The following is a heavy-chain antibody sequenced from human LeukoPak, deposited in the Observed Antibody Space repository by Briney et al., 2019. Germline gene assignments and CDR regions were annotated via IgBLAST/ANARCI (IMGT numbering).Heavy chain of an antibody. D-gene: IGHD3-10*01. CDR2: IYNGDGT. J-gene: IGHJ6*03. CDR1: GFTVSSNY. V-gene: IGHV3-53*01. Sequence: GGSLRLSCAASGFTVSSNYMSWVRQAPGKGLEWVSVIYNGDGTYYADSVKGRFTISRDNSKNTLYLQMNSLRAEDTAVYYCARHGSITMVRGKRRYYYMDVWGKGTTVTISS. CDR3: ARHGSITMVRGKRRYYYMDV.